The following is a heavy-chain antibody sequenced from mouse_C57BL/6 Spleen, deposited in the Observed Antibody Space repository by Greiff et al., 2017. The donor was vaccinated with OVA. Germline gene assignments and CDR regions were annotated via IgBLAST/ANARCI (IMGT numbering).Heavy chain of an antibody. CDR1: GYTFTDYE. CDR2: IDPETGGT. Sequence: QVQLQQSGAELVRPGASVTLSCKASGYTFTDYEMHWVKQTPVHGLEWIGAIDPETGGTAYNQKFKGKAILTADKSSSTAYMQLNSLTSEDSAVYFCARDYGSRYAMDYWGQGTSVTVSS. D-gene: IGHD1-1*01. CDR3: ARDYGSRYAMDY. J-gene: IGHJ4*01. V-gene: IGHV1-15*01.